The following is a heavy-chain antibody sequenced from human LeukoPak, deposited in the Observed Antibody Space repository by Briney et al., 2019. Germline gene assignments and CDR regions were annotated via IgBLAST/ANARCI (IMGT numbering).Heavy chain of an antibody. J-gene: IGHJ4*02. CDR2: IYYSGST. D-gene: IGHD3-16*02. V-gene: IGHV4-59*01. CDR3: ARYVWGSYPTFEDY. CDR1: GDSISSYY. Sequence: PSETLSLTCTVSGDSISSYYWSWIRQPPGKGLEWIGYIYYSGSTNYNPSLKSRVTISVDTSKNQFSLKLNSVTAADTAVYYCARYVWGSYPTFEDYWGQGTLVTVSS.